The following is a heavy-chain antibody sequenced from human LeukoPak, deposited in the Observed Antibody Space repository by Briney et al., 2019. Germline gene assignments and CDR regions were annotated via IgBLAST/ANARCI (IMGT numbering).Heavy chain of an antibody. D-gene: IGHD6-13*01. V-gene: IGHV3-23*01. Sequence: PGGSLRLSCEASGFTFSSYAMSWVRQAPGKGLEWVSAISGSGGSTYYADSVKGRFTISRDNSKNTLYLQMNSLRAEDTAVYYCAKDKEARSAAGTSGMDVWGQGTTVTVSS. J-gene: IGHJ6*02. CDR1: GFTFSSYA. CDR3: AKDKEARSAAGTSGMDV. CDR2: ISGSGGST.